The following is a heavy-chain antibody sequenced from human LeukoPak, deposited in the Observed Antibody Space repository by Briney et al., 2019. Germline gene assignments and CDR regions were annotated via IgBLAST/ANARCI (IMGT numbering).Heavy chain of an antibody. D-gene: IGHD1-26*01. CDR3: ARGGGSYFD. V-gene: IGHV3-21*01. CDR2: ISSSSSYI. J-gene: IGHJ4*02. CDR1: GFTVSSNY. Sequence: PGGSLRLSCAASGFTVSSNYMSWVRQAPGKGLEWVSSISSSSSYIYYADSVKGRFTISRDNAKNSLYLQMNSLRAEDTAVYYCARGGGSYFDWGQGTLVTVSS.